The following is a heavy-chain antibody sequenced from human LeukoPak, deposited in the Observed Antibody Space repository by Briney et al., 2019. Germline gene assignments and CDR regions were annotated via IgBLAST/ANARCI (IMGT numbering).Heavy chain of an antibody. CDR3: ARDFESTTYFNYYFDY. J-gene: IGHJ4*02. V-gene: IGHV3-30-3*01. CDR2: LSYDGSNK. CDR1: GFTFSSYA. D-gene: IGHD1-14*01. Sequence: GGSLRLSCAAPGFTFSSYAMHWVRQAPGKGLEWVAVLSYDGSNKYYADSVKGRFTISRDNSKNTLYLQMNSLRAEDTAVYYCARDFESTTYFNYYFDYWGQGTLVTVSS.